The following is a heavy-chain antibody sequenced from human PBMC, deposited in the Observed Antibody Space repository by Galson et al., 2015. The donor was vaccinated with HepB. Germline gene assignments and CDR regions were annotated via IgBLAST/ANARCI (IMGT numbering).Heavy chain of an antibody. Sequence: LRLSCAASGFTFSSHWMSWVRQAPGKGLEWVANIKQDGSEKYYVDPVKGRFTISRDNAKNSLYLQMNSLRAEDTAVYYCASRHISTVRGVIIECFDYWGQGTLVTVSS. V-gene: IGHV3-7*03. J-gene: IGHJ4*02. CDR1: GFTFSSHW. CDR3: ASRHISTVRGVIIECFDY. CDR2: IKQDGSEK. D-gene: IGHD3-10*01.